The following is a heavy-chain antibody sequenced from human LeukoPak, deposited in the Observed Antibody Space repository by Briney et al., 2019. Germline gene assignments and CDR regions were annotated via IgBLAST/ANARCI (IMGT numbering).Heavy chain of an antibody. CDR3: ATGSYYDSSGSFYFDY. CDR2: ISGSGDNT. D-gene: IGHD3-22*01. J-gene: IGHJ4*02. V-gene: IGHV3-23*01. Sequence: GGSLRLSCAASGFTFSSYAMSWVRQAPGKGLEWDSGISGSGDNTYYADSVKGRFTISRDNSKNTLYVQVNSLGTEDTAAYYCATGSYYDSSGSFYFDYWGQGTLVTVSS. CDR1: GFTFSSYA.